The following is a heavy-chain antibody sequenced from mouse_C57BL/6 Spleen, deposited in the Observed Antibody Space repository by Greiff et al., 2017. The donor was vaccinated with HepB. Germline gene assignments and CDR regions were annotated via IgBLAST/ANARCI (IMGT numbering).Heavy chain of an antibody. D-gene: IGHD1-1*01. V-gene: IGHV5-9-1*02. CDR2: ISSGGDYI. CDR3: TRESHYYGSAWFAY. CDR1: GFTFSSYA. J-gene: IGHJ3*01. Sequence: DVMLVESGEGLVKPGGSLKLSCAASGFTFSSYAMSWVRQTPEKRLEWVAYISSGGDYIYYANTVKGRFTISRDNARNTLYLQMSRLKSEDTAMYYCTRESHYYGSAWFAYWGQGTLVTVSA.